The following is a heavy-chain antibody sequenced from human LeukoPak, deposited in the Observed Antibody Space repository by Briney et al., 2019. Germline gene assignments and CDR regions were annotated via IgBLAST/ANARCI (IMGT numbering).Heavy chain of an antibody. D-gene: IGHD6-19*01. CDR2: ISAYNGNT. J-gene: IGHJ4*02. CDR1: GYTFTSYG. CDR3: ARAYSSGWYLPYYFDY. V-gene: IGHV1-18*01. Sequence: ASVKVSCKASGYTFTSYGISWVRQAPGQGLEWMGWISAYNGNTNYAQKFQGRVTITRDTSASTAYMELSSLRSEDTAVYYCARAYSSGWYLPYYFDYWGQGTLVTVSS.